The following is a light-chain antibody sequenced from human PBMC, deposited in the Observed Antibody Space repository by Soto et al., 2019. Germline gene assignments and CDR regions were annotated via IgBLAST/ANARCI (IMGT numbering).Light chain of an antibody. J-gene: IGKJ4*01. CDR2: DAS. V-gene: IGKV3-11*01. CDR3: QQRYNWPLT. CDR1: QSVNSY. Sequence: EIVLTQSPGTLSLSPGERATLSCRASQSVNSYLTWYQHKPGQAPRLLISDASNRATGIPARFSGSGSGTAFTLTISGLEPEDFALYYCQQRYNWPLTFGGGTKVDIK.